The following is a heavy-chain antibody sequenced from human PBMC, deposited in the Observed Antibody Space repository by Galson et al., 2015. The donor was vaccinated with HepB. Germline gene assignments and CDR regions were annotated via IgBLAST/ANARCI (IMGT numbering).Heavy chain of an antibody. CDR1: GFSFSSYD. CDR3: ARDRRHGDYELDYYYHGMDV. Sequence: SLRLSCAASGFSFSSYDMNWVRQAPGKGLEWVSGTSASGGTTYYADSAKGRFTISRDNSKNTLYLQMNSLRAEDTAVYYCARDRRHGDYELDYYYHGMDVWGQGTTVTVSS. V-gene: IGHV3-23*01. J-gene: IGHJ6*02. CDR2: TSASGGTT. D-gene: IGHD4-17*01.